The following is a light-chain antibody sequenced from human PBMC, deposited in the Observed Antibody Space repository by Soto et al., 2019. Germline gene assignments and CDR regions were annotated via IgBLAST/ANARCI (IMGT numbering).Light chain of an antibody. CDR3: EQSYNTVIT. CDR2: AAS. Sequence: DIQTTQSPSSLSASVGDRVTIPCRASQSISIYINWYQQKPGKAPKLLIFAASSLQSGVPSRFSGSGSGTDFTLTISTLQPDDFATYYCEQSYNTVITFSQGTRLEIK. V-gene: IGKV1-39*01. J-gene: IGKJ5*01. CDR1: QSISIY.